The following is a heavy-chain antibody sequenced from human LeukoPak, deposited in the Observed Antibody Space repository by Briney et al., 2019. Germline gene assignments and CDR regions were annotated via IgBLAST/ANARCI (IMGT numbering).Heavy chain of an antibody. CDR1: GGTFSSYA. Sequence: GSSVKVSCKASGGTFSSYAISWVRQAPGQGLEWMGGIIPIFGTANYAQKFQGRVTITADESTSTAYMELSSLRSEDTAVYYCARVWSRSGYYYYYMDVSGKGTTVTVSS. CDR3: ARVWSRSGYYYYYMDV. V-gene: IGHV1-69*01. D-gene: IGHD3-3*01. CDR2: IIPIFGTA. J-gene: IGHJ6*03.